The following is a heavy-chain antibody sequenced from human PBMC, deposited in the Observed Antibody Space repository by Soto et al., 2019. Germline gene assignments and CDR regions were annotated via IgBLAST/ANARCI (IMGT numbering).Heavy chain of an antibody. J-gene: IGHJ4*02. CDR1: RFTFSSYA. V-gene: IGHV3-30-3*01. Sequence: QVQLVESGGGVVQPGRSLRLSCAASRFTFSSYAMHWVRQAPGKGLEWVAVISYDGSSKYYADSVKGRFSISRDKSKNTLYLQMNSLRTEDTAVYYCARDPSGSSHFDYWGQGTLVTVSS. CDR3: ARDPSGSSHFDY. CDR2: ISYDGSSK. D-gene: IGHD3-10*01.